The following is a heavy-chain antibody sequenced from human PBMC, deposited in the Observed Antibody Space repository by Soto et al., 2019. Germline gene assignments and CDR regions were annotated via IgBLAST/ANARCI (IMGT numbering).Heavy chain of an antibody. D-gene: IGHD3-3*01. J-gene: IGHJ4*02. CDR3: ARENYGFWSGYYLDY. CDR2: IKSDGTVT. CDR1: GITFSTYR. V-gene: IGHV3-74*01. Sequence: PGGSLRLSCVVSGITFSTYRMHWVRRAPGKGLVWVSHIKSDGTVTHYTDSVRGRFIISRDNAKNTLFLRMNSLRAEDTAVYYCARENYGFWSGYYLDYWGQGTLVTVSS.